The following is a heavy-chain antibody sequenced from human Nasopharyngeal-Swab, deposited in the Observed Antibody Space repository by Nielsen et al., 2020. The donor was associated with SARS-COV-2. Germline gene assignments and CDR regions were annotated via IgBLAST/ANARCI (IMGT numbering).Heavy chain of an antibody. CDR1: GFNFSDYY. D-gene: IGHD3-10*01. Sequence: LKISRAASGFNFSDYYMSWIRQAPGKGLEWVSYISSSSSYTNYADSVKGRFTISRDNAKNSLYLQMNSLRAEDTAVYYCARDWRGRYFDYWGQGTLVTVSS. V-gene: IGHV3-11*05. CDR3: ARDWRGRYFDY. J-gene: IGHJ4*02. CDR2: ISSSSSYT.